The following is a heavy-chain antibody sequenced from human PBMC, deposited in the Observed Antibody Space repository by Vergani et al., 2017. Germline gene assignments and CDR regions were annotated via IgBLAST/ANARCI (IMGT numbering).Heavy chain of an antibody. V-gene: IGHV2-5*04. Sequence: QITLKESGPTLVKPTQTLTLTCTFSGFSLNTRGVSVAWLRQPPGKALDLLALIYWNDDQHYSPSLNNRVTITKDTSKNQVVLTMTNMDYVDTGTYYCVYRKTEGGTTGCFYPFYYYYYMDVWGKGTTVTVSS. CDR3: VYRKTEGGTTGCFYPFYYYYYMDV. CDR2: IYWNDDQ. D-gene: IGHD1-7*01. J-gene: IGHJ6*03. CDR1: GFSLNTRGVS.